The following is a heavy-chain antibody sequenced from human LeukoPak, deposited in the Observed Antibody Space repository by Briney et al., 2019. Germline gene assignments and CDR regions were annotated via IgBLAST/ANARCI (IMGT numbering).Heavy chain of an antibody. CDR2: ISSSSSYI. CDR3: ARDLDCSGDKLCY. CDR1: GFTFSSYS. V-gene: IGHV3-21*01. J-gene: IGHJ4*02. Sequence: GGSLRLSCAASGFTFSSYSMNWVRQAPGKGLEWVSSISSSSSYIYYADSVKGRFTISRDNSKNTLYLQMNSLRAEDTAVYYCARDLDCSGDKLCYWGQGTLVTVSS. D-gene: IGHD2-15*01.